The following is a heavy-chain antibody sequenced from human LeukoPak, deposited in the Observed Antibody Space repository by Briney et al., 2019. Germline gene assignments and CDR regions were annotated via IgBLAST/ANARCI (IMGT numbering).Heavy chain of an antibody. CDR1: GGSISSYY. Sequence: PSETLSLTCTVSGGSISSYYWSWIRQPAGKGLEWVGRIYTSGSTNYNPSLKSRVTMSVDTSKNQFSLKLSSVTAADTAVYYCASPFDSYDQFDYWGQGTLVTVSS. J-gene: IGHJ4*02. CDR2: IYTSGST. V-gene: IGHV4-4*07. CDR3: ASPFDSYDQFDY. D-gene: IGHD5-18*01.